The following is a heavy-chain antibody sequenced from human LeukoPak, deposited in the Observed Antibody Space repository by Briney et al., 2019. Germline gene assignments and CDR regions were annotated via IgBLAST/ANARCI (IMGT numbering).Heavy chain of an antibody. CDR3: AREYYGSGSYYRGY. CDR1: GGTFSSYA. D-gene: IGHD3-10*01. CDR2: IIPIFGTA. V-gene: IGHV1-69*05. J-gene: IGHJ4*02. Sequence: SVKVPCKASGGTFSSYAISWVRQAPGQGLEWMGRIIPIFGTANYAQKFQGRVTITTDESTSTAYMELSSLRSEDTAVYYCAREYYGSGSYYRGYWGQGTLVTVSS.